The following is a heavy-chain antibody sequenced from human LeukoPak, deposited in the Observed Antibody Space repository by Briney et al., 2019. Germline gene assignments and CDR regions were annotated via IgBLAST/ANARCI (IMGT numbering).Heavy chain of an antibody. CDR3: ARDGYWDRRSMDV. D-gene: IGHD6-25*01. Sequence: GASVKVPCKASGGTFSSYAISWVRQAPGQGLEWMGGIIPIFGTANYAQKFQGRVTITTDESTSTAYMELSSLRSEDTAVYYCARDGYWDRRSMDVWGKGTTVTVSS. J-gene: IGHJ6*03. CDR2: IIPIFGTA. V-gene: IGHV1-69*05. CDR1: GGTFSSYA.